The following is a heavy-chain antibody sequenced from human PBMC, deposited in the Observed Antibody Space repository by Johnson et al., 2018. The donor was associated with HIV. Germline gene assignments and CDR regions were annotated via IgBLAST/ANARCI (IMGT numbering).Heavy chain of an antibody. CDR1: GFIVSSNY. Sequence: VHLVESGGGLVQPGGSLRLSCAASGFIVSSNYMSWVRQAPGKGLEWVSVLYSGGSTYYADSVKGRFSISRDNSKNTLYVQMNSLRDEDTAVYYCAMERMGGFDIWGQGTMVTVSS. CDR2: LYSGGST. V-gene: IGHV3-66*01. CDR3: AMERMGGFDI. D-gene: IGHD1-26*01. J-gene: IGHJ3*02.